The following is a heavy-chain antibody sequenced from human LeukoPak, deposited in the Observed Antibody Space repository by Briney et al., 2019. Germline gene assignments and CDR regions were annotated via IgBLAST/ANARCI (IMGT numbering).Heavy chain of an antibody. CDR2: VYYTGST. V-gene: IGHV4-59*01. J-gene: IGHJ3*01. Sequence: SETLSLTCTVSGGSISSYYWSWVRQPPGQGLEWIGFVYYTGSTNYSPSLKSRVTISVDTSKNQFSLKLRSVTAADTAVYYCARISSSNWYNERGAFDVWGQGTMVTVSS. CDR3: ARISSSNWYNERGAFDV. D-gene: IGHD6-13*01. CDR1: GGSISSYY.